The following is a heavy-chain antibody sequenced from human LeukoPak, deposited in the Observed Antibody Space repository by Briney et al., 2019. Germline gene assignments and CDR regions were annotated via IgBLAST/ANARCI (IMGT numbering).Heavy chain of an antibody. CDR1: GYTFTSYG. V-gene: IGHV1-18*01. J-gene: IGHJ4*02. CDR3: ARDFDSTGYCSSTSCFRIDY. Sequence: ASVKVSCKASGYTFTSYGIRWVRQAPGQGLEWMGWISTYNGNTNYAQKLQGRVTMTTDTSTSTAYMELRSLRSDDTAVYYCARDFDSTGYCSSTSCFRIDYWGQGTLVTVSS. CDR2: ISTYNGNT. D-gene: IGHD2-2*01.